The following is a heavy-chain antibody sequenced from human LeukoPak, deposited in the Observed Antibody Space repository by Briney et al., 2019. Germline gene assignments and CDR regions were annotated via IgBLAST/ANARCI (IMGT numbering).Heavy chain of an antibody. D-gene: IGHD3-3*01. CDR1: EFTFSNYA. CDR2: ISDSATIT. Sequence: PGGSLRLSCAASEFTFSNYAMSWVRQAPGKGLEWVSFISDSATITYYADSVKGRFTISRDNSKYTLYLQMNSLRAEDTAVYYCAKPPRDFWSGPTRDYWGQGTLVTVSS. V-gene: IGHV3-23*01. CDR3: AKPPRDFWSGPTRDY. J-gene: IGHJ4*02.